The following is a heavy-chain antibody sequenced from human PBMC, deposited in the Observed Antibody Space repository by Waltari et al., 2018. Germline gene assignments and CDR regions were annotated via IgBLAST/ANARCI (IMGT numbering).Heavy chain of an antibody. CDR1: GYTFIDYF. D-gene: IGHD3-10*01. J-gene: IGHJ4*02. CDR2: IAPEDGCT. Sequence: EVQLVQSGAEVKKPGATVKISCKASGYTFIDYFMHWVQQAPGKGLEWVGRIAPEDGCTVEAEKCQGRVTITADTSTDTSYLELSCLRSDDTAVYYCAPLPGGSGQTFDYWGQGTLLTVSS. V-gene: IGHV1-69-2*01. CDR3: APLPGGSGQTFDY.